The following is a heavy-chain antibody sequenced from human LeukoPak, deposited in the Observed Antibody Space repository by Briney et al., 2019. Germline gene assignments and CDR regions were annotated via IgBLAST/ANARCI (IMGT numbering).Heavy chain of an antibody. V-gene: IGHV1-2*02. CDR2: INPNSGGT. CDR1: GYTFTRYY. Sequence: ASVKVSCKASGYTFTRYYMHWVRQAPGQGLEWMGWINPNSGGTNYAKKFQVRVTMTRDTSISTSYMELSSVRSEDTAVYYCARFLKNPVNRRGPANYYMDVWGKGTTVTISS. D-gene: IGHD2/OR15-2a*01. CDR3: ARFLKNPVNRRGPANYYMDV. J-gene: IGHJ6*03.